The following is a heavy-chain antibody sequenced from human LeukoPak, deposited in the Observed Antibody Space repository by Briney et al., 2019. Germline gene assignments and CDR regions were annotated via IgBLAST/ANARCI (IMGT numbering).Heavy chain of an antibody. V-gene: IGHV4-34*01. J-gene: IGHJ4*02. D-gene: IGHD3-10*01. Sequence: SETLSLTCAVYGGSFSGYYWSWIRQPPGKGLEWIGEINHSGSTNYNPSLKSRVTISVDTSKNQFSLKLSSVTAADTAVYYCARSLLWFGELLGYYFDYWGQGTLVTVSS. CDR1: GGSFSGYY. CDR2: INHSGST. CDR3: ARSLLWFGELLGYYFDY.